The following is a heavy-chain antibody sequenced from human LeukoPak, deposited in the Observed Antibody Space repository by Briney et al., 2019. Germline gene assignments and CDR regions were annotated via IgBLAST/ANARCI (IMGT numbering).Heavy chain of an antibody. CDR1: GYTFTSYG. J-gene: IGHJ5*02. CDR3: ARGSSITMTSWFDP. CDR2: ISAYNGNT. D-gene: IGHD3-22*01. Sequence: ASVKVSCKASGYTFTSYGISWVRQAPGQGLEWLGWISAYNGNTNYAQKLQGRVTMTTDTSTSTAYMELRSLRSDDTAVYYCARGSSITMTSWFDPWGKGTLVTVSS. V-gene: IGHV1-18*01.